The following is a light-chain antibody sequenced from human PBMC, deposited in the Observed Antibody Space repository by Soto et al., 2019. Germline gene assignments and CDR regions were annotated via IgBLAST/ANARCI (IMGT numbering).Light chain of an antibody. Sequence: DIQMTQSPSTVPAAVGDRVSKICRASQSLNSWLAWYQQKPVKAPKLLIYKTSTLESGVPSRFSGSGSGTEFTLTISNLQPDDFATYYCQQYNTYSFGQGTKVDIK. CDR2: KTS. V-gene: IGKV1-5*03. CDR1: QSLNSW. J-gene: IGKJ2*01. CDR3: QQYNTYS.